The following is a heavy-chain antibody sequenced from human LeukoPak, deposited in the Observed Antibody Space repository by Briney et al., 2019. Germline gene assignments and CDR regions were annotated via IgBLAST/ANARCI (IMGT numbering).Heavy chain of an antibody. D-gene: IGHD3-22*01. V-gene: IGHV3-30-3*01. CDR2: ISSDGITK. CDR3: AGRGYSSGRADALDI. Sequence: GGSLRLSCAASGFPFTTSAMHWVRQAPGKGLEWVAVISSDGITKFYAESVRGRFTISRDNSKDTVDLLVSALRDEDTAAYYCAGRGYSSGRADALDIWGQGTLVSVSS. J-gene: IGHJ3*02. CDR1: GFPFTTSA.